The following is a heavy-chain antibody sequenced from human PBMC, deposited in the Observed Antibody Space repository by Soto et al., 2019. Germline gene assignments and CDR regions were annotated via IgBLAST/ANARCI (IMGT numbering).Heavy chain of an antibody. D-gene: IGHD3-9*01. J-gene: IGHJ4*02. Sequence: GGSLRLSCAASGFTFSNAWMSWVRQAPGKGLEWVGRIKSKTDGGTTDYAAPVKGRFTISRDDSKNTLYLQMNSLKTEDTAVYYCTTESYFDWLLIDYWGQGTLVTVSS. CDR2: IKSKTDGGTT. CDR1: GFTFSNAW. CDR3: TTESYFDWLLIDY. V-gene: IGHV3-15*01.